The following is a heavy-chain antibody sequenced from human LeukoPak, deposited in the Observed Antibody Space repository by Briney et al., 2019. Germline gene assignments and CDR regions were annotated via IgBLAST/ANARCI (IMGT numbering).Heavy chain of an antibody. CDR3: ARGLYYDISKHFDY. V-gene: IGHV5-51*01. D-gene: IGHD3-9*01. Sequence: GESLKTSGQGSGYSFTRYWIGWVGQIPGKGLEWMGIIYPGDSDTRYSPFFQGEVTMSVDKSISTAYLQWSSLKASDTAMYYCARGLYYDISKHFDYWGQGTLVTVSS. CDR1: GYSFTRYW. J-gene: IGHJ4*02. CDR2: IYPGDSDT.